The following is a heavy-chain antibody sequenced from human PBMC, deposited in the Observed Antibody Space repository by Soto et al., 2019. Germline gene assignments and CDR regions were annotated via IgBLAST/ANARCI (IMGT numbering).Heavy chain of an antibody. V-gene: IGHV1-69*12. CDR1: GGTFSSYA. D-gene: IGHD6-13*01. CDR3: AIFPQRYSSSWFDWFDP. J-gene: IGHJ5*02. Sequence: QVQLVQSGAEVKKPGSSVKVSCKASGGTFSSYAISWVRQAPGQGLEWMGGIIPIFGTANYAQKFQGRVTITADESTSTAYMELSSLRSEDTAVYYCAIFPQRYSSSWFDWFDPWGQGTLVTVSS. CDR2: IIPIFGTA.